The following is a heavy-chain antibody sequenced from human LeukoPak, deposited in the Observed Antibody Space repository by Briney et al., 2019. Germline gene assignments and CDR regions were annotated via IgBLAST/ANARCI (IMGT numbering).Heavy chain of an antibody. Sequence: PGGSLRLSCAASGFTFSSYAMSWVRQAPGKGVEWVSAISGSGGSTYYADSVKGRFTISRDNSKNTLYLQMNSLRAEDTAVYYCAKDQPPPYMVVTPGDAFDIWGQGTMVTVSS. CDR3: AKDQPPPYMVVTPGDAFDI. CDR2: ISGSGGST. V-gene: IGHV3-23*01. D-gene: IGHD4-23*01. CDR1: GFTFSSYA. J-gene: IGHJ3*02.